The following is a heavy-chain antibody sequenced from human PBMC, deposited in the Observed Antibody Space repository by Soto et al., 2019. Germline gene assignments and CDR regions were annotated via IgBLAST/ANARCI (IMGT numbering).Heavy chain of an antibody. D-gene: IGHD1-1*01. CDR1: GFTFSNYA. Sequence: PGGSLRLSCAASGFTFSNYAMSWVRQAPGKGLGWVSSISSSGSSPYHADSVKGRFTISRDNPKNSLYLQMNSLRAEDTAVYYCARDRTGTIDYWGQGTLVTVSS. CDR2: ISSSGSSP. V-gene: IGHV3-11*01. CDR3: ARDRTGTIDY. J-gene: IGHJ4*02.